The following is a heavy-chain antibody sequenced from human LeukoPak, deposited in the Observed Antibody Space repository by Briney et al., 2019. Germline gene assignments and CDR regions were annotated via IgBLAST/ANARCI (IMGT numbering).Heavy chain of an antibody. Sequence: PSETLSLTCTVSGGSISSYYWNWIRQPPGKRLEWIGYIYYSGSTNYNPSLKSRVNILVDTSKNQFSLGLSSVTAADTAVYYCAREYSSSSGRRAFDIWGQGTMVTVSS. V-gene: IGHV4-59*08. CDR2: IYYSGST. J-gene: IGHJ3*02. CDR3: AREYSSSSGRRAFDI. D-gene: IGHD6-6*01. CDR1: GGSISSYY.